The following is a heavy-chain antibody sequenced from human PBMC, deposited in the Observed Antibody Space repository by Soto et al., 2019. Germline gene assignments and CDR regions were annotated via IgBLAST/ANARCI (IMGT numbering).Heavy chain of an antibody. D-gene: IGHD4-17*01. CDR3: AGLQYTVVTAIDV. V-gene: IGHV4-59*03. Sequence: SETLSLTCTVSGGSINNYYWNWIRQPPGKGLEWIGYVSYSGRTNYNPSLKSRVNMLVDKSKNQFSLNLTSVTAADTAVYYCAGLQYTVVTAIDVWGQGTMVTVSS. J-gene: IGHJ3*01. CDR1: GGSINNYY. CDR2: VSYSGRT.